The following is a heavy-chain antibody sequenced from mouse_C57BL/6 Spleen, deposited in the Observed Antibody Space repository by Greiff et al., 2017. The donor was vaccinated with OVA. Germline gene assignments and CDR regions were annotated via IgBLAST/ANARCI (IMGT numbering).Heavy chain of an antibody. Sequence: VQLQQSGAELVRPGASVKLSCKASGYTFTSYGIRWVKQRTGQGLEWIGEIYPRSGNTYYNEKFKGKATLTADKSSSTAYMELRSLTSEDSAVYFCASSGYEYGYYAMDYWGQGTSVTVSS. CDR2: IYPRSGNT. D-gene: IGHD2-4*01. CDR1: GYTFTSYG. J-gene: IGHJ4*01. CDR3: ASSGYEYGYYAMDY. V-gene: IGHV1-81*01.